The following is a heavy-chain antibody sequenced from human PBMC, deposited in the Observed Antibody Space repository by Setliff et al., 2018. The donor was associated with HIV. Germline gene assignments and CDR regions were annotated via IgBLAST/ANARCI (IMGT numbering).Heavy chain of an antibody. Sequence: ETLSLTCTVSGGSISSSSYYWGWIRQPPGKGLEWIGSFSHGGTTYYNPSLKSRVTISVDTSKNQVSLKLRSATAADTAVYYCARGVITVFGVVINDDAFDMWGQGTMVTVSS. CDR2: FSHGGTT. CDR3: ARGVITVFGVVINDDAFDM. V-gene: IGHV4-39*07. J-gene: IGHJ3*02. CDR1: GGSISSSSYY. D-gene: IGHD3-3*01.